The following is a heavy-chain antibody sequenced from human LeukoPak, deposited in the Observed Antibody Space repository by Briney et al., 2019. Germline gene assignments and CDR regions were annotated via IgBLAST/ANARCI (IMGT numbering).Heavy chain of an antibody. J-gene: IGHJ3*02. CDR3: ARDVYSGYDWDAFDI. V-gene: IGHV3-21*01. D-gene: IGHD5-12*01. CDR1: GFTFGDYA. CDR2: ISSSSSYI. Sequence: GGSLRLSCTASGFTFGDYAMNWFRQAPGKGLEWVSSISSSSSYIYYADSVKGRFTISRDNAKNSLYLQMNSLRAEDTAVYYCARDVYSGYDWDAFDIWGQGTMVTVSS.